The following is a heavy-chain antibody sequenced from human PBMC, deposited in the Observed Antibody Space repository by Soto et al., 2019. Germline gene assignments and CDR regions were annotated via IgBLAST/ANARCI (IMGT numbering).Heavy chain of an antibody. CDR2: LFGSGRGI. D-gene: IGHD2-2*01. CDR1: GFTFSTYA. CDR3: AKDRQPDGLWPFDH. V-gene: IGHV3-23*01. Sequence: EVQLLESGGSLVQPGGSLRLSCAASGFTFSTYAMSWVRQAPGKGLEWVAGLFGSGRGISYADAVKGRFIISRDNSNNCLYLQMHGLRVEDTAVYYCAKDRQPDGLWPFDHWGQGTLVTVSS. J-gene: IGHJ4*02.